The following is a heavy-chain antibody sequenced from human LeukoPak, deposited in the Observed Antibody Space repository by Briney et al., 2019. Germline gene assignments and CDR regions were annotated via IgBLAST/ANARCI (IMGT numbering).Heavy chain of an antibody. CDR3: GKGARVEGANYFYYYMDV. D-gene: IGHD1-26*01. CDR1: GFAFGTSA. Sequence: PGGSLRLSCAASGFAFGTSAMTWVRQAPGKGLGWVSSISVTGDNTSYADSVKVRFTISRDNSKNTLYLQMNSLRAGHTPVYYFGKGARVEGANYFYYYMDVWVKGTTVIVSS. J-gene: IGHJ6*03. V-gene: IGHV3-23*01. CDR2: ISVTGDNT.